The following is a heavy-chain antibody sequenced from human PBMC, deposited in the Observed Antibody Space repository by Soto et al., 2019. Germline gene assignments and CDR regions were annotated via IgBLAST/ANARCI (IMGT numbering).Heavy chain of an antibody. D-gene: IGHD4-4*01. V-gene: IGHV1-46*03. CDR1: GYTFTNYY. CDR3: ARAARTTVTNRLNDVFDV. J-gene: IGHJ3*01. CDR2: INPNGGST. Sequence: QVQLVQSGAEVKKPGASVRVSCKASGYTFTNYYIDWVRQAPGQGLEWMGIINPNGGSTTDVQKFQGRVTMTRDTSTSTVYMELSSLRSEDTAVYYCARAARTTVTNRLNDVFDVWGKGTMVTVSS.